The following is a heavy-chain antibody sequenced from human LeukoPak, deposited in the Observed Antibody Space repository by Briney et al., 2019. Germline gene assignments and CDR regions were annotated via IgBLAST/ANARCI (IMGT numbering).Heavy chain of an antibody. CDR2: IRYDGSNK. D-gene: IGHD3-10*01. J-gene: IGHJ5*02. Sequence: GRSLRLSCAVSGFNFSHYGMHWVRQAPGKGLEWVAFIRYDGSNKYYADSVKGRFTISRDNSKNTLYLQMNCLRAEDTAVYYCAKDAFGELSPNWFDPWGQGTLVTVSS. CDR3: AKDAFGELSPNWFDP. V-gene: IGHV3-30*02. CDR1: GFNFSHYG.